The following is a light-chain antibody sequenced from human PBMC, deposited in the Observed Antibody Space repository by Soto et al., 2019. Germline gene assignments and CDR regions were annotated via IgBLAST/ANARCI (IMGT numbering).Light chain of an antibody. CDR3: QQRTNCPLT. J-gene: IGKJ4*01. Sequence: EIVLTQSPVTLSLSPGERATLSCRASQSVATFLAWYHQKPGQAPRLLLFDASTRAPGIHERFNGSGSGKAFTLTSTGLKPEDVAYYYCQQRTNCPLTFGGGTKVEVK. CDR1: QSVATF. V-gene: IGKV3-11*01. CDR2: DAS.